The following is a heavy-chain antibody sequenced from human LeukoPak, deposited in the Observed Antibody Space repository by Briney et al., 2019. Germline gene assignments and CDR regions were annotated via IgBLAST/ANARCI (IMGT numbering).Heavy chain of an antibody. V-gene: IGHV4-4*07. CDR3: ARGPRNGSSSRYYYYYMDV. Sequence: SETLSLTCTVSGGSISSYYWSWIRQPAGKGLEWIGRTYTSGSTNYNPSLKSRVTMSVDTSKNQFSLKLSSVTAADTAVYYCARGPRNGSSSRYYYYYMDVWGKGTTVTVSS. J-gene: IGHJ6*03. CDR2: TYTSGST. CDR1: GGSISSYY. D-gene: IGHD6-6*01.